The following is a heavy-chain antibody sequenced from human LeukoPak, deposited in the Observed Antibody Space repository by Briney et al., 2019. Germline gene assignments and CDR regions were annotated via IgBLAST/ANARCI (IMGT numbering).Heavy chain of an antibody. D-gene: IGHD6-13*01. CDR3: ARDYSSSWYAEYFQH. V-gene: IGHV1-2*02. CDR1: GYTFTDYY. J-gene: IGHJ1*01. Sequence: ASVKVSCKASGYTFTDYYMHWVRQAPGQGLEWMGWINPNSGGTNYAQKFQGRVTMTRDTSISTAYMELSRLRSDDTAVYYCARDYSSSWYAEYFQHWGQGTLVTVSS. CDR2: INPNSGGT.